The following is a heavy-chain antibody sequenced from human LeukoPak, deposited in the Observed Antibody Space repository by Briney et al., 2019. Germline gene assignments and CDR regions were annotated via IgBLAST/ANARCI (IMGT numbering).Heavy chain of an antibody. CDR3: AKHLTATNTYIFFGLDV. D-gene: IGHD1-26*01. CDR2: INWNGGGT. J-gene: IGHJ6*02. CDR1: GYSFKDYG. V-gene: IGHV3-20*04. Sequence: GGSLRLSCAATGYSFKDYGMYWVRHPPGKGREWGSAINWNGGGTDYADSVKGRFIIFRENAKNSLYLQLSSLRPEDTALYYCAKHLTATNTYIFFGLDVWGQGTSVTVSS.